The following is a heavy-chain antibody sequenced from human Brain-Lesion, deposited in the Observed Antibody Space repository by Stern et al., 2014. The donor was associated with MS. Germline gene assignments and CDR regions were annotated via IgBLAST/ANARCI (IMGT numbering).Heavy chain of an antibody. V-gene: IGHV4-39*01. CDR3: AGEEDIRYCSGGSCTGNWFDP. D-gene: IGHD2-15*01. Sequence: VQLVESGPGLVKPSETLSLTCTVAGGSVSSTSYAWAWIRQPPGKGLEWIGTIYYSGNPYYSPSLKSRPTISLDPSKNQFPLRLRSVTAADTAVYYCAGEEDIRYCSGGSCTGNWFDPWGQGTLVTVSS. CDR2: IYYSGNP. CDR1: GGSVSSTSYA. J-gene: IGHJ5*02.